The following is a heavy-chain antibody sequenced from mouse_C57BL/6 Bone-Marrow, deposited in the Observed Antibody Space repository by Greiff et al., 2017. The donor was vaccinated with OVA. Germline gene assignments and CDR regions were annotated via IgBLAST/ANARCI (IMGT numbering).Heavy chain of an antibody. V-gene: IGHV1-54*01. J-gene: IGHJ2*01. CDR1: GYAFTNYL. D-gene: IGHD2-3*01. CDR2: INPGSGGT. Sequence: VQLQQSGAELVRPGTSVKVSCKASGYAFTNYLIEWVKQRPGQGLEWIGVINPGSGGTNYNEKFKGKATLTADKSSSTAYMQLSSLTSEDSAVYFCARFDGYSYYFDYWGQGTTLTVSS. CDR3: ARFDGYSYYFDY.